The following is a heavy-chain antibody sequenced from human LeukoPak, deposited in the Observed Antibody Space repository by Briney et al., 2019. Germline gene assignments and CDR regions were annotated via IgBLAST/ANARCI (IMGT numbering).Heavy chain of an antibody. CDR1: GFTFSTYE. D-gene: IGHD3-22*01. Sequence: GGSLRLSCAASGFTFSTYEMNWVRQAPGKGLVWDSYINSSGSSIYYADSVKARFNISRDKAKNSLYLQMNSLRAEDTAVYYCARAADYYDSSGYQYYFDYWGQGTLVTVSS. CDR3: ARAADYYDSSGYQYYFDY. CDR2: INSSGSSI. V-gene: IGHV3-48*03. J-gene: IGHJ4*02.